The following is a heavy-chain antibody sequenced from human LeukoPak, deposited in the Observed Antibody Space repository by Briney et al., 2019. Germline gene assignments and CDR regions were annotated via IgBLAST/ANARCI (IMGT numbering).Heavy chain of an antibody. Sequence: GGSLRLSCAASGFTFSSYDMHWVRQATGKGLEWVSAIGTAGDTYYPGSVKGRFTISRENAKNSLYLQMNSLRAEDTALYYCAKSKRELRVRDDAFDIWGQGTMVTVSS. D-gene: IGHD1-26*01. CDR1: GFTFSSYD. J-gene: IGHJ3*02. V-gene: IGHV3-13*01. CDR2: IGTAGDT. CDR3: AKSKRELRVRDDAFDI.